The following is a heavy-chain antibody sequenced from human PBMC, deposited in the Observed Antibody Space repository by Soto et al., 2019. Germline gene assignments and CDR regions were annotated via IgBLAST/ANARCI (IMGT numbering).Heavy chain of an antibody. J-gene: IGHJ1*01. V-gene: IGHV1-69*01. D-gene: IGHD5-12*01. CDR3: AREGSGYNF. Sequence: QVQLVQSGAELQKPGSSVKVSCKASGGTFSSFGISWVRQAPGQGLEWMGGIIPVFGRPNYAQRFRGRLTITADESTSTSYMELIDLGSEDTAVYYCAREGSGYNFWGQGTQVTVSS. CDR1: GGTFSSFG. CDR2: IIPVFGRP.